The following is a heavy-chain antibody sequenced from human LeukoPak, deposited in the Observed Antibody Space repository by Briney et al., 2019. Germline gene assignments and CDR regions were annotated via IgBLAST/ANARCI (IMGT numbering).Heavy chain of an antibody. D-gene: IGHD2-2*01. CDR2: IKQDGSEK. J-gene: IGHJ4*02. CDR1: GFTFSSYW. Sequence: PGGSLRLSCAASGFTFSSYWMSWVRQAPGKGLEWVANIKQDGSEKNYVDSVKGRFTISRDNAKNSMSLQMNSLRAEDTAVYYCAKEPTTRDIVVVPAAPWDYWGQGTLVTVSS. V-gene: IGHV3-7*01. CDR3: AKEPTTRDIVVVPAAPWDY.